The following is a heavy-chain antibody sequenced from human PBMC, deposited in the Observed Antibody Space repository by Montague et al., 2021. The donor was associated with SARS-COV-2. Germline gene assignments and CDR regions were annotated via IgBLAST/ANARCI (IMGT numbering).Heavy chain of an antibody. CDR1: GFSISSGFY. J-gene: IGHJ4*02. Sequence: SETLSLTCSVSGFSISSGFYWAWIRQSPGKGPEWIGTVYHSGYTHYNPSLKGRVTTYIDTSKNQFSLTVTSVTAADTAVYFCARRGYTGSDYFDYWGQGTLVTVSS. CDR2: VYHSGYT. CDR3: ARRGYTGSDYFDY. D-gene: IGHD5-12*01. V-gene: IGHV4-38-2*01.